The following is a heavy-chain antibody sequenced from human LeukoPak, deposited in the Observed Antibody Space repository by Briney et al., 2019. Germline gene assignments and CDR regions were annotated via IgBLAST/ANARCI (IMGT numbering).Heavy chain of an antibody. Sequence: GGSLRLSCLASGFTFNTFTMNWVRQAPGKGLEWISFINTKSKSMYYADSVKGRFTISRDNFRNSLYLQMNNLRAEDTALCYCVRDRDWAFDYWGQGTLVTVSS. V-gene: IGHV3-48*01. CDR2: INTKSKSM. CDR1: GFTFNTFT. J-gene: IGHJ4*02. D-gene: IGHD3-9*01. CDR3: VRDRDWAFDY.